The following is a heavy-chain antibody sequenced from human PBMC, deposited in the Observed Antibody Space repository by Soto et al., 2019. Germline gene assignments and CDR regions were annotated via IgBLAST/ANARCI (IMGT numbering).Heavy chain of an antibody. CDR2: ISYSGST. J-gene: IGHJ3*02. CDR3: ATGPPWMNGFDI. Sequence: SATLSLTSTVSGASTSSDDWCWIRQSPGKGLEWIGYISYSGSTGYNPSLKSRVTLSIDTPKNQFSLKLSSVTAADTAVYFCATGPPWMNGFDIWGQGTLVT. D-gene: IGHD5-12*01. CDR1: GASTSSDD. V-gene: IGHV4-59*01.